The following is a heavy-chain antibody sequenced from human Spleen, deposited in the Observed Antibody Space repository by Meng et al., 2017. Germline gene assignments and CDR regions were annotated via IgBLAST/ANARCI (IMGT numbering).Heavy chain of an antibody. V-gene: IGHV3-74*01. D-gene: IGHD3-10*01. CDR2: INSDGSST. Sequence: GESLKISCVASGFTFGNYWMHWVRQAPGKGLVWVSRINSDGSSTTYADSVKGRLTMSRDNAKNTLYLQMNSLRAEDTAVFYCVRDNFYYGSGADYWGQGTLVTVSS. CDR3: VRDNFYYGSGADY. CDR1: GFTFGNYW. J-gene: IGHJ4*02.